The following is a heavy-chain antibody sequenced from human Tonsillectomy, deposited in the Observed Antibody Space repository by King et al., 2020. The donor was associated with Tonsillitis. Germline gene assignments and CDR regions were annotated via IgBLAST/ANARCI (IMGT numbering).Heavy chain of an antibody. V-gene: IGHV5-51*01. D-gene: IGHD2-21*01. J-gene: IGHJ4*02. CDR1: GYSFSSYW. Sequence: VQLVESGAEVKKPGESLKISCKGTGYSFSSYWIGWVRQMRGKGLEWMGIIYPGDSDLRYSPSFQGQVTISADKSVSTAYLQWSSRKASDTAMYYCARHAESSPFEVGGQGTRVTVSS. CDR3: ARHAESSPFEV. CDR2: IYPGDSDL.